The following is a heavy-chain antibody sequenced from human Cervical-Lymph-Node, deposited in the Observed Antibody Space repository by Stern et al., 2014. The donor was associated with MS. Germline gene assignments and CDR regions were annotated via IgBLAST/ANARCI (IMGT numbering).Heavy chain of an antibody. CDR3: ARGPTLTYYYDSSGYYYFDY. V-gene: IGHV1-8*01. D-gene: IGHD3-22*01. Sequence: DQLVESGAEVKKPGASVKVSCKASGYTFTSYDINWVRQATGQGLEWMGWMNPNSGNTGYAQKFQGRVPMTRNTSISTAYMELSSLRSEDPAVYYCARGPTLTYYYDSSGYYYFDYWGQGTLVTVSS. CDR1: GYTFTSYD. CDR2: MNPNSGNT. J-gene: IGHJ4*02.